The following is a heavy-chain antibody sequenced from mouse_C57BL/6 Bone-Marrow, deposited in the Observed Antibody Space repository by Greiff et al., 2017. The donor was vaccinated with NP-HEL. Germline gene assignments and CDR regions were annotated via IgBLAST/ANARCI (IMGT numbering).Heavy chain of an antibody. V-gene: IGHV14-2*01. J-gene: IGHJ1*03. CDR3: ARDYYYGSSYWYFDV. D-gene: IGHD1-1*01. CDR2: IDPEDGET. Sequence: VQLKQSGAELVKPGASVKLSCTASGFNIKDYYMHWVKQRTEQGLEWIGRIDPEDGETKYAPQFQGKATITADTSSNTAYLQLSSLTSEDTAVYYCARDYYYGSSYWYFDVWGTGTTVTVSS. CDR1: GFNIKDYY.